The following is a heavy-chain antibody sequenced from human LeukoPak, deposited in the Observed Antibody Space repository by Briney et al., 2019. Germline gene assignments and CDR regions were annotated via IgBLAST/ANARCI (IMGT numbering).Heavy chain of an antibody. Sequence: KPGGSLRLSCAASGFTFSDYSMNWIRQPPGKGLEWIGGINHSGCTNYNPSLKSRVTMSVDTSKNQFSLKLNSVTAADTAVYYCASGLLVTSFDYWGQGTLVTVSS. D-gene: IGHD2-21*02. CDR2: INHSGCT. CDR1: GFTFSDYS. CDR3: ASGLLVTSFDY. V-gene: IGHV4-34*01. J-gene: IGHJ4*02.